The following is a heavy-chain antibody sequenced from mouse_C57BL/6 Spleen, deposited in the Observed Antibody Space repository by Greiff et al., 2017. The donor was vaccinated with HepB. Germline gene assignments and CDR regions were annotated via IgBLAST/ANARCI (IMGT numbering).Heavy chain of an antibody. J-gene: IGHJ2*01. CDR1: GYTFTEYT. CDR3: ARHEDDGNYEGYYFDY. V-gene: IGHV1-62-2*01. D-gene: IGHD2-1*01. Sequence: QVHVKQSGAELVKPGASVKLSCKASGYTFTEYTIHWVKQRSGQGLEWIGWFYPGSGSIKYNEKFKDKATLTADKSSSTVYMELSRLTSEDSAVYFCARHEDDGNYEGYYFDYWGQGTTLTVSS. CDR2: FYPGSGSI.